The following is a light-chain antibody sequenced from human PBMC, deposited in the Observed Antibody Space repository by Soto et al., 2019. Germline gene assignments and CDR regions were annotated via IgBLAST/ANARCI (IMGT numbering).Light chain of an antibody. CDR3: QQNGGLSWT. CDR2: GAS. J-gene: IGKJ1*01. V-gene: IGKV3D-15*01. CDR1: QFVSSN. Sequence: EIVMTQSPATLSVSPGERATLSCRASQFVSSNLAWYQQKPGQAPRLLIYGASTRATGIPARFSGSGSGTDFTLTISRLEPEDFAVYYCQQNGGLSWTFGQGTKVDIK.